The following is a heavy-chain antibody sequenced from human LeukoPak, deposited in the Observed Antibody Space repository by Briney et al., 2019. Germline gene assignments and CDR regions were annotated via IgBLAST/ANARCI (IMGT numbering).Heavy chain of an antibody. Sequence: SGPTLVNPTQTLTLTCTFSGFSLSTSGMRVSWIRQPPGKALEWLAPIDWDDDKFYSTSLKTRLTISKDTSRNQVVLTMTNMDPVDTATYYCARIAFYGSDYWGQGTLVTVSS. CDR3: ARIAFYGSDY. D-gene: IGHD3-10*01. CDR1: GFSLSTSGMR. CDR2: IDWDDDK. J-gene: IGHJ4*02. V-gene: IGHV2-70*04.